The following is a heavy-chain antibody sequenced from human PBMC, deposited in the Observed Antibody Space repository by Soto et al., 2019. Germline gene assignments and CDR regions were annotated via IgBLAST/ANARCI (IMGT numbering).Heavy chain of an antibody. Sequence: PSETLSLTCTVSGGSISSSSYYWGWIRQPPGKGLEWIGSIYYSGSTYYNPSLKSRVTISVDTSKNQFSLKLSSVTAADTAVYYCASAYYYGSGSHLFDYWGQGTLVTVS. D-gene: IGHD3-10*01. V-gene: IGHV4-39*01. CDR3: ASAYYYGSGSHLFDY. CDR1: GGSISSSSYY. CDR2: IYYSGST. J-gene: IGHJ4*02.